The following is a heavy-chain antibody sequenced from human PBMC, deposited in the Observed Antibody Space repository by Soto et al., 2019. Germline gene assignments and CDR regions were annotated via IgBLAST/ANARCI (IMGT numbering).Heavy chain of an antibody. D-gene: IGHD2-15*01. V-gene: IGHV1-69*08. CDR3: ARDRGYCSGGSCYWRDYYDYMDV. CDR1: GGTFSSYT. CDR2: IIPILGIA. Sequence: QVQLVQSGAEVKKPGSSVQVSCKASGGTFSSYTISWVRQAPGQGLEWMGRIIPILGIANYAQKFQGRVTITADKSTSTADMELSSLRAEDTAVYYCARDRGYCSGGSCYWRDYYDYMDVWGKGTTVTVSS. J-gene: IGHJ6*03.